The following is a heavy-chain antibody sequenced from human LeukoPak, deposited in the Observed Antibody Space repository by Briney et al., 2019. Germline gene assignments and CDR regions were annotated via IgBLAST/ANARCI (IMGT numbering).Heavy chain of an antibody. CDR3: ARDNYFDAFDI. CDR2: ISSSSSYI. D-gene: IGHD5-24*01. Sequence: GGSLRLSCAASGFTFSSYSMNWVRQAPGKGLEWVSSISSSSSYIYYADSVKGRSTISRDNAKNSLYLQMNSLRAEDTAVYYCARDNYFDAFDIWGQGTMVTVSS. V-gene: IGHV3-21*01. J-gene: IGHJ3*02. CDR1: GFTFSSYS.